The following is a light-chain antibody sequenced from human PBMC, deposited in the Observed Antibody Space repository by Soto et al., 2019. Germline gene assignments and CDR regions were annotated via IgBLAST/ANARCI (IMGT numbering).Light chain of an antibody. J-gene: IGKJ1*01. Sequence: DIQMTQSPSTLSASVGDRVTITCRASQSISSWLAWYQQKPGKAPKLLIYDASSLESGVPSRFSGSGSGTQFTLTISTLQPDDFATYYCKHYNSYPWTFGQGTKVEIK. CDR3: KHYNSYPWT. CDR1: QSISSW. V-gene: IGKV1-5*01. CDR2: DAS.